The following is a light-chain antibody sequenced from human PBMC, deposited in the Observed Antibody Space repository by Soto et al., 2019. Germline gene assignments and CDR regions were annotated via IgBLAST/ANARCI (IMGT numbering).Light chain of an antibody. V-gene: IGLV2-18*02. CDR1: SSDVGSYDY. J-gene: IGLJ1*01. CDR2: NVN. Sequence: QSVLIQPPSVSGSPGPSVTISCTGTSSDVGSYDYVSWYQQHPGTVPKPMIYNVNTQPSGVPDRFSGSKSGNTASLTISGLQAEDEADYYCFSFTSTHTHVFGSGTKVTVL. CDR3: FSFTSTHTHV.